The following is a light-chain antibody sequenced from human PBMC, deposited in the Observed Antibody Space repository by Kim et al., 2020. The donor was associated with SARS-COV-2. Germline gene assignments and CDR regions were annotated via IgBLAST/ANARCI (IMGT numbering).Light chain of an antibody. CDR2: AAS. J-gene: IGKJ4*01. Sequence: ASVADIVTIPCRASQGISSYLAWYHQKPGKAPKLLIYAASTLQSGVPSRFSGSGSGTDFTLTISSLQPEDFATYYCQQLNSYPLTFGGGTKVDIK. V-gene: IGKV1-9*01. CDR1: QGISSY. CDR3: QQLNSYPLT.